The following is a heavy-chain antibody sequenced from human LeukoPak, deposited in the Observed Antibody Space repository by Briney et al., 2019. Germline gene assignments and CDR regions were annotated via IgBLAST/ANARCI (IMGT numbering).Heavy chain of an antibody. CDR3: ARDLSGDGYPGY. Sequence: ASVKVSCKASGGTFGSYAISWVRQAPGQGLEWMGRIIPIFGIANYAQKFQGRVTITADKSTSTAYMELSSLRSEDTAVYYCARDLSGDGYPGYWGQGTLVTVSS. J-gene: IGHJ4*02. CDR2: IIPIFGIA. V-gene: IGHV1-69*04. CDR1: GGTFGSYA. D-gene: IGHD5-24*01.